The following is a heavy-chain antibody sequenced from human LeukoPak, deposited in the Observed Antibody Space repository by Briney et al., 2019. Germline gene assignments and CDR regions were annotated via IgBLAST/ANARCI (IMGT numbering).Heavy chain of an antibody. CDR3: ARHGGFWSGYWYFDL. V-gene: IGHV4-34*01. CDR2: INHSGST. D-gene: IGHD3-3*01. Sequence: SETLSLTCAVYGGSFSGYYWSWIRQPPGKGLEWIGEINHSGSTNYNPSLKSRVTISVDTSKNQFSLKLSSVTAADTAVYYCARHGGFWSGYWYFDLWGRGTLVTVSS. CDR1: GGSFSGYY. J-gene: IGHJ2*01.